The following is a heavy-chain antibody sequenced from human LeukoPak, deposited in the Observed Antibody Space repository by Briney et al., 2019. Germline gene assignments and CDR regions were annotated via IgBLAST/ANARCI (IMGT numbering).Heavy chain of an antibody. CDR1: GLAFSSYA. V-gene: IGHV3-30-3*01. CDR2: ISYDGTNK. Sequence: GGSLRLSCAASGLAFSSYAMFWVRQAPGKGLEWVAVISYDGTNKYYADSVKGRFSISRDNSKNTLYLQMSSLRTEDTAVYYCARGRLLYYVDYWGQGTLVTVSS. J-gene: IGHJ4*02. D-gene: IGHD2/OR15-2a*01. CDR3: ARGRLLYYVDY.